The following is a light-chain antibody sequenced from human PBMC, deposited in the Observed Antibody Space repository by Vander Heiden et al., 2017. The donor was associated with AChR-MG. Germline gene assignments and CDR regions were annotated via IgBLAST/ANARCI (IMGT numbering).Light chain of an antibody. CDR1: RSDIGGYNS. Sequence: QSALTQHASVSGSPGQSITISCTGSRSDIGGYNSVSWYQQHPGKAPKVIIYDVNNRPSGISNRFSGSKSGNTASLTISGLQAEDEADYHCSSYTSTNMPVVFGGGTKLTVL. J-gene: IGLJ2*01. CDR2: DVN. CDR3: SSYTSTNMPVV. V-gene: IGLV2-14*01.